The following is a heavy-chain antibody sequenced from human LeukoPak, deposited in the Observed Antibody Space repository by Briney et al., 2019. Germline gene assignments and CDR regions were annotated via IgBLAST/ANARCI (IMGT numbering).Heavy chain of an antibody. D-gene: IGHD5-12*01. CDR3: ARWILSHDDYGMDV. Sequence: SETLSLTCTVSGGSISHYYWSWIRRPPGEGLEWSAYIHHSGSTNYNPSLQSRFSISADTSKNQFSLKLNSVTAADSAVYYCARWILSHDDYGMDVWGQGTTVIVSS. V-gene: IGHV4-59*01. CDR1: GGSISHYY. CDR2: IHHSGST. J-gene: IGHJ6*02.